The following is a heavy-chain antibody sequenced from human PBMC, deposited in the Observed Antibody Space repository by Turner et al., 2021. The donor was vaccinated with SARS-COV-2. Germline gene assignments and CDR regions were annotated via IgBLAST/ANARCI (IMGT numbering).Heavy chain of an antibody. Sequence: EVQLLESGGGLVQPGGSLRLSCAASGFTFSSYAMSWVRQAPGKGLEWVSAISGSGGSTYYADSVKGRFTISRDNSKNTLYLQMNSLRAEDTAVYYCARRNRETTQKAGSGSPLFYFDYWGQGTLVTVSS. CDR2: ISGSGGST. CDR3: ARRNRETTQKAGSGSPLFYFDY. CDR1: GFTFSSYA. V-gene: IGHV3-23*01. D-gene: IGHD3-22*01. J-gene: IGHJ4*02.